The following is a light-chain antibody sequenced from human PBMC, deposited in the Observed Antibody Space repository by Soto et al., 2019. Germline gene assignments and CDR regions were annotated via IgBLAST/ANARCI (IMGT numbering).Light chain of an antibody. Sequence: EIVMTQSPATLSASPGERATLSCRASQSVRSDLAWYQQKPGQAPRLLVYGASTRATGIPARFSGSGSETEFTLTISSLQSEDFAVYYCQQYNIWPPLTFGGGTRVEIK. CDR2: GAS. J-gene: IGKJ4*01. CDR1: QSVRSD. CDR3: QQYNIWPPLT. V-gene: IGKV3-15*01.